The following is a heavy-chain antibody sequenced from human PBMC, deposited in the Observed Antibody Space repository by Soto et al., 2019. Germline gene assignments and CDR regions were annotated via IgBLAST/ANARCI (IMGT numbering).Heavy chain of an antibody. J-gene: IGHJ4*02. CDR1: GFTFNTFA. CDR3: ARDRGGALDS. D-gene: IGHD2-15*01. V-gene: IGHV3-23*01. Sequence: EVLLLESGGGLVQPGVSLRLSCAASGFTFNTFAMTWVRQAPGKGLEWVSALSGSGSLSYYADSVKGRFTISRDNSKNTMYLQMNNLRVDETAVYFCARDRGGALDSWGQGTLVTVSS. CDR2: LSGSGSLS.